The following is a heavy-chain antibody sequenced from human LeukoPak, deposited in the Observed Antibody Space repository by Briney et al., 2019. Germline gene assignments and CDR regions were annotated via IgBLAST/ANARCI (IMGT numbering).Heavy chain of an antibody. CDR3: ARGGGDYPYNWFDP. D-gene: IGHD3-16*01. CDR1: GYTFTSYD. CDR2: MNPNSGNT. V-gene: IGHV1-8*01. J-gene: IGHJ5*02. Sequence: GASVKVSCKASGYTFTSYDINWVRQATGQGLEWMGWMNPNSGNTGYAQKFQGRVTMTRNTSISTAYMELSSLRSEDTAVYYRARGGGDYPYNWFDPWGQGTLVTVSS.